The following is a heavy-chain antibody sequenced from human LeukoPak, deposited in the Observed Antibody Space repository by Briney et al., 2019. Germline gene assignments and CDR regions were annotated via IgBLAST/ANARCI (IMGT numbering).Heavy chain of an antibody. CDR3: AKMSVPVAREWHFDY. V-gene: IGHV3-23*01. CDR1: GFTFSRYA. Sequence: GGSLRLSCAASGFTFSRYAMSWVRQAPGKGLEWASTIGTGGGAYYADSVKGRFTISRDNSKNTIHVQMNNLRAEDTAVYYCAKMSVPVAREWHFDYWGQGTLVTVSS. D-gene: IGHD2-2*01. CDR2: IGTGGGA. J-gene: IGHJ4*02.